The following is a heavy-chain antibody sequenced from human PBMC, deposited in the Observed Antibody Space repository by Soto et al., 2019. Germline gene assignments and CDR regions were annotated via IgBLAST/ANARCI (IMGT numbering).Heavy chain of an antibody. CDR2: IYFIGSS. Sequence: LSLTCTVSGGSISSISSYWGWIRQPPGKGLEWIGSIYFIGSSYSNPSLKSRVTISVDTSKNQFSLKLTSVTAADTAVYFCARQDDKSRSTSWGQGTLVTVSS. J-gene: IGHJ5*02. V-gene: IGHV4-39*01. CDR3: ARQDDKSRSTS. CDR1: GGSISSISSY. D-gene: IGHD3-10*01.